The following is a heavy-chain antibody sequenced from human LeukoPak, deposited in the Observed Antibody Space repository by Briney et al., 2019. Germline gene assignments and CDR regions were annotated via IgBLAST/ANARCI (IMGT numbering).Heavy chain of an antibody. CDR3: ARHKITYYPPDY. CDR1: GGSISSSSYY. D-gene: IGHD3-16*01. J-gene: IGHJ4*02. V-gene: IGHV4-39*01. CDR2: IYYSGST. Sequence: SETLSLTCTVSGGSISSSSYYWGWIRQPPGKGLEWIGSIYYSGSTYYNPSLKSRCTISVDTSTNQFSLKLSSVTAADTAVYYCARHKITYYPPDYWGQGTLVTVSS.